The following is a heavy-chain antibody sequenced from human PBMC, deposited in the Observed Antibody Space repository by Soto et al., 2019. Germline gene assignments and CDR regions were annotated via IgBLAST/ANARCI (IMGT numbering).Heavy chain of an antibody. D-gene: IGHD3-22*01. V-gene: IGHV1-18*01. Sequence: GASVKVSCKASGYTFTSYGISWVRQAPGQGLEWMGWISAYNGNTKYAQKLQGRVTMTTDTSTSTAYMELRSLRSDDTAVYYCARVYDSSAYYPNYFDYWGQGSLVTVSS. CDR1: GYTFTSYG. CDR2: ISAYNGNT. CDR3: ARVYDSSAYYPNYFDY. J-gene: IGHJ4*02.